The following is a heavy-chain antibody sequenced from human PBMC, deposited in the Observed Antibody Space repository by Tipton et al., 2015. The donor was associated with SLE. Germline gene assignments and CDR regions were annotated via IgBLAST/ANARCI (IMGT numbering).Heavy chain of an antibody. CDR2: ITSAGAI. Sequence: SLRLSCATSGFTFSSYEMIWVRQAPGKGLEWVSSITSAGAIYYADSVKDRFTISRDNGKNTLYLQMNSLRAEDTAVYYCARDPPPEAARFDYWGQGALVTVSS. D-gene: IGHD6-6*01. J-gene: IGHJ4*02. CDR1: GFTFSSYE. V-gene: IGHV3-48*03. CDR3: ARDPPPEAARFDY.